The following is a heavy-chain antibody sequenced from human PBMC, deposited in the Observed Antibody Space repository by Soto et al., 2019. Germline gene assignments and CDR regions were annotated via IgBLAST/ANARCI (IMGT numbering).Heavy chain of an antibody. V-gene: IGHV3-21*01. Sequence: GGSLRLSCAASGFTFSSYSMNWVRQAPGKGLEWVSSISSSSSYIYYADSVKGRFTISRDNAKNSLYLQMNSLRAEDTAVYYCARDDGLVDYSNYDPAFDYWGQGTLVTVSS. CDR3: ARDDGLVDYSNYDPAFDY. D-gene: IGHD4-4*01. CDR2: ISSSSSYI. CDR1: GFTFSSYS. J-gene: IGHJ4*02.